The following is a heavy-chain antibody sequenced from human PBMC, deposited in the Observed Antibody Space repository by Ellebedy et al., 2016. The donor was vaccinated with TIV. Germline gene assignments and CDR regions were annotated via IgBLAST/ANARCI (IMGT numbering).Heavy chain of an antibody. CDR3: ARVEQWLDY. CDR1: GFTFSSYA. J-gene: IGHJ4*02. V-gene: IGHV3-30-3*01. D-gene: IGHD6-19*01. Sequence: GGSLRLXXAASGFTFSSYAMHWVRQAPGKGLEWVAVISYDGSNKYYADSVKGRFTISGDNSKNTLYLQMNSLRAEDTAVYYCARVEQWLDYWGQGTLVTVSS. CDR2: ISYDGSNK.